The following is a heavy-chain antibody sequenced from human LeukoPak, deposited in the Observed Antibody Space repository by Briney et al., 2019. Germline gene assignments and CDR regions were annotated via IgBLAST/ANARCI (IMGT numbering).Heavy chain of an antibody. V-gene: IGHV1-69*06. D-gene: IGHD6-13*01. CDR3: ARGRPTTSIAAAGVYWFDP. Sequence: SVKVSCKASGGTFSSYAISWVRQAPGQGLEWMGGIIPIFGTANYAQKFQGRVTITADKSTSTAYMELSSLRSEDTAVYYCARGRPTTSIAAAGVYWFDPWGQGTLVTVSS. J-gene: IGHJ5*02. CDR1: GGTFSSYA. CDR2: IIPIFGTA.